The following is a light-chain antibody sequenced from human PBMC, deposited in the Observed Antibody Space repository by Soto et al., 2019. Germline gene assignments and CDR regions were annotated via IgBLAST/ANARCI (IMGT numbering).Light chain of an antibody. CDR1: QSVSNNY. CDR2: GAS. Sequence: EIVLTQSPGTLSLSPGERATLSCRASQSVSNNYLAWYQQKPGQAPRLLIDGASSRATGVPDRFSGSGSGTDFTLTISRLEPEDFAVYYCQQYDSWTFGKGNKGDIK. CDR3: QQYDSWT. V-gene: IGKV3-20*01. J-gene: IGKJ1*01.